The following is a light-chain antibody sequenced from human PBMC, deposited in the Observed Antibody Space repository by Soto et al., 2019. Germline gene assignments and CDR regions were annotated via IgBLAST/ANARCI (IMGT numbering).Light chain of an antibody. CDR1: SSDVGNYHL. CDR3: CSYAGSTIHVV. CDR2: EDT. Sequence: QSALTQPASVSGSPGQSITISCTGTSSDVGNYHLVSWYQQHPGRAPKFLIYEDTKRPSGVSNRFSGSKSGNTASLTISGLLPEDEADYYCCSYAGSTIHVVFGGGTKVTVL. V-gene: IGLV2-23*01. J-gene: IGLJ2*01.